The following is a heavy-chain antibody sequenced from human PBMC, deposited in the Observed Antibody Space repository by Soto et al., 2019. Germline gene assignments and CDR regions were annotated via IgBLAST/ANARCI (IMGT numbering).Heavy chain of an antibody. Sequence: PGESLKISCKGSGYSFAGYWITWVRQKPGKGLEWMGRIDPSDSQTYYSPSFRGHVTISVTKSITTVFLQSSSLKASDTAMYYCARQIYDSDTGPNFQYYFDSLVPGTPVTVSS. D-gene: IGHD3-22*01. J-gene: IGHJ4*02. CDR3: ARQIYDSDTGPNFQYYFDS. CDR1: GYSFAGYW. CDR2: IDPSDSQT. V-gene: IGHV5-10-1*01.